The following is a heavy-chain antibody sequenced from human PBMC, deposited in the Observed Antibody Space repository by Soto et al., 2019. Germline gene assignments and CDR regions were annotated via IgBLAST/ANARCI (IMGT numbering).Heavy chain of an antibody. CDR3: ARGGGYDSFDF. J-gene: IGHJ4*02. CDR1: GVTISYGGYS. D-gene: IGHD3-3*01. Sequence: TLSLTCSVSGVTISYGGYSWSLILQSPGKGLEWLGYISHVDTTYYNPSFQSRLSLSIDRTRNQFSLSLSSMTAADTAVYYCARGGGYDSFDFWGQGIQVTVSS. CDR2: ISHVDTT. V-gene: IGHV4-30-2*06.